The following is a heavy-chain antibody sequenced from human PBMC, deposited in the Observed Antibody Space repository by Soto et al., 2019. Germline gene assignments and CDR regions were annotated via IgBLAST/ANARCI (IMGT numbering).Heavy chain of an antibody. V-gene: IGHV4-31*03. Sequence: SETLSLTCTVSGGSISSGGYYWSWISQHPGKVLEWIGYIYYSGSTYYNPSLKSRDIISVDTSKNQFSLKLSSVTAADTAVYYCARGASSSGWDPGQTRTTWFDPWGQGTLVTVSS. CDR2: IYYSGST. CDR3: ARGASSSGWDPGQTRTTWFDP. J-gene: IGHJ5*02. D-gene: IGHD6-19*01. CDR1: GGSISSGGYY.